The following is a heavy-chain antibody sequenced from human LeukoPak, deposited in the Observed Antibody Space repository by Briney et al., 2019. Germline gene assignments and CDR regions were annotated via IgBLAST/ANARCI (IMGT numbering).Heavy chain of an antibody. J-gene: IGHJ5*02. D-gene: IGHD6-19*01. CDR3: VSWGKQWLVLGDWFDP. CDR1: GGSISSSNW. Sequence: PSGTLSLTCAVSGGSISSSNWWSWVRQPPGKGLEWIGEIYHSGSTNYNPSLKSRVTISVDKSKNQFSLKLSSVTAADTAVYYCVSWGKQWLVLGDWFDPWGQGTLVTVSS. CDR2: IYHSGST. V-gene: IGHV4-4*02.